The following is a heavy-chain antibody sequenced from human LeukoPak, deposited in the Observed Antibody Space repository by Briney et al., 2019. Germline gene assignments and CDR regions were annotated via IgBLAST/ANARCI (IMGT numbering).Heavy chain of an antibody. J-gene: IGHJ4*02. Sequence: GGSLRLSCAASGFTFSSYGMSWVRQAPGKGLEWVSAISGSGGSTYYADSVKGRFTISRDNSKNTLYLQMNSLRAEDTAVYYCAKGGAVWFGEPRPPFYWGQGTLVTVSS. CDR2: ISGSGGST. CDR3: AKGGAVWFGEPRPPFY. CDR1: GFTFSSYG. D-gene: IGHD3-10*01. V-gene: IGHV3-23*01.